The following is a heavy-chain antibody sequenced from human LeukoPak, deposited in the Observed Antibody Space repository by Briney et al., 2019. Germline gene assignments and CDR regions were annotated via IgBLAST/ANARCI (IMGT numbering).Heavy chain of an antibody. V-gene: IGHV3-33*06. CDR1: GFTFSSYG. Sequence: PGRSLRLSCAASGFTFSSYGMHWVRQAPGKGLEWVAVIWYDGSNKYYADSVKGRFTISRDNSKNTLYLQMNSLRAEDTAVYYCAKDKRGSGYYLFDYWGQGTLVTVSS. CDR2: IWYDGSNK. J-gene: IGHJ4*02. CDR3: AKDKRGSGYYLFDY. D-gene: IGHD3-22*01.